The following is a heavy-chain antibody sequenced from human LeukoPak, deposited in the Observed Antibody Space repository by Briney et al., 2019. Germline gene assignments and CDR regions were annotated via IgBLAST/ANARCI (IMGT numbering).Heavy chain of an antibody. CDR2: IYYSGST. D-gene: IGHD1-1*01. Sequence: SETLSLTCTVSGGSISSYYWSWIRQPPGKGLEWIGYIYYSGSTNYNPSLKSRVTISVDTSKNQFSLKLSSVTAADTAVYYCARSEGTTTRPYYYGMDVWGQGTTVTVSS. V-gene: IGHV4-59*08. CDR3: ARSEGTTTRPYYYGMDV. J-gene: IGHJ6*02. CDR1: GGSISSYY.